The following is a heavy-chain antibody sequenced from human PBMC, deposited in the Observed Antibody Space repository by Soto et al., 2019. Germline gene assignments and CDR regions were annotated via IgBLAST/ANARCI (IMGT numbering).Heavy chain of an antibody. J-gene: IGHJ6*02. CDR2: IIPIFGTA. Sequence: GXSVKVSCKASGGTFSSYAIIWVRQAPGQGLEWMGGIIPIFGTANYAQKFQGRVTITADESTSTAYMELSSLRSEDTAVYYCARSREGYSYGSYYYYGMDVWGQGTTVTVSS. D-gene: IGHD5-18*01. CDR3: ARSREGYSYGSYYYYGMDV. V-gene: IGHV1-69*01. CDR1: GGTFSSYA.